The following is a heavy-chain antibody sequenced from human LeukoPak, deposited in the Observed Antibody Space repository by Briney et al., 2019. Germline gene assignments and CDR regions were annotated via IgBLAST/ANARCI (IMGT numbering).Heavy chain of an antibody. V-gene: IGHV3-21*01. CDR1: GFTFSSYS. J-gene: IGHJ4*02. D-gene: IGHD3-3*01. CDR2: ISSSSSYI. Sequence: GGSLRLSCAASGFTFSSYSMNWVRQAPGKGLEWVSSISSSSSYIYYADSVKGRFTISRDNAKNSLYLQMNSLSAEDTAVYYCARGGPNYDFWSGYYIRGFDYWGQGTLVTVSS. CDR3: ARGGPNYDFWSGYYIRGFDY.